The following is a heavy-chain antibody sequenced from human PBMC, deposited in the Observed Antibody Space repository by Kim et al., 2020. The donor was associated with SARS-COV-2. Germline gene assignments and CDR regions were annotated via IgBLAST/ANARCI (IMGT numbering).Heavy chain of an antibody. V-gene: IGHV1-18*01. CDR1: GYTFTSYG. CDR2: ISAYNGNT. Sequence: ASVKVSCKASGYTFTSYGISWVRQAPGQGLEWMGWISAYNGNTNYAQKLQGRVTMTTDTSTSTAYMELRSLRSDDTAVYYCARDATAVAAAGVALWFYYYYYGMDVWGQGTTVTVSS. J-gene: IGHJ6*02. CDR3: ARDATAVAAAGVALWFYYYYYGMDV. D-gene: IGHD6-13*01.